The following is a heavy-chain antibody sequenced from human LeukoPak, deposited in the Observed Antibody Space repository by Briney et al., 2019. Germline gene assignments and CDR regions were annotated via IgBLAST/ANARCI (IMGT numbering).Heavy chain of an antibody. Sequence: PGGSLRLSCAASGFTFSSYAMHWVRQAPGKGLEYVSAISSNGGSTYYANSVKGRFTISRDNSKNTLYLQMNSLRAEDTAVYYCASRYCTNGVCYSGWFDPWGQGTLVTVSS. CDR2: ISSNGGST. CDR1: GFTFSSYA. CDR3: ASRYCTNGVCYSGWFDP. V-gene: IGHV3-64*01. D-gene: IGHD2-8*01. J-gene: IGHJ5*02.